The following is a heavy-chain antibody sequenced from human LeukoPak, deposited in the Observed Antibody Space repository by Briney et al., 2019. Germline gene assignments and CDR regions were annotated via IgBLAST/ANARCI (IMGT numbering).Heavy chain of an antibody. D-gene: IGHD3-3*01. J-gene: IGHJ4*02. Sequence: SETLSLTCTVSGGSISSYYWNWIRQPPGKGLEWIGYIYYSGSTNYNPSLKSRVTISVDTSKNQFSLRLSSVAAADTAVYYCARGSHYDFWSGYYYFDYWGQGTLVTVSS. CDR3: ARGSHYDFWSGYYYFDY. CDR2: IYYSGST. V-gene: IGHV4-59*01. CDR1: GGSISSYY.